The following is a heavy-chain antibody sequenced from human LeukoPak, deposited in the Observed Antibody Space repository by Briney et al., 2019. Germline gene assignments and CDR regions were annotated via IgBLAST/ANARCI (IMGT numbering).Heavy chain of an antibody. CDR3: ARGRLRYPY. CDR2: INHSGST. J-gene: IGHJ4*02. V-gene: IGHV4-39*07. CDR1: GGSISTSSYY. D-gene: IGHD3-9*01. Sequence: KPSETLSLTCTVSGGSISTSSYYWSWIRQPPGKGLEWIGEINHSGSTNYNPSLKSRVTISVDTSKNQFSLKLSSVTAADTAVYYCARGRLRYPYWGQGTLVTVSS.